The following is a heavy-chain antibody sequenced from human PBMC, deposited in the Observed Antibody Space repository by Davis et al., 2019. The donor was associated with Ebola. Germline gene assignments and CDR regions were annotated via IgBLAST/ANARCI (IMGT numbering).Heavy chain of an antibody. CDR1: GGSISSSSYY. V-gene: IGHV4-39*01. Sequence: SETLSLTCTVSGGSISSSSYYWGWIRQPPGKGLEWIGYIYHDGSTYYNPSFESRVTIYVDTSKNQFSLRLRSETAADTAIYYCARLRDYYDGSGYAFDIWGQGTMVSVSS. J-gene: IGHJ3*02. CDR2: IYHDGST. CDR3: ARLRDYYDGSGYAFDI. D-gene: IGHD3-22*01.